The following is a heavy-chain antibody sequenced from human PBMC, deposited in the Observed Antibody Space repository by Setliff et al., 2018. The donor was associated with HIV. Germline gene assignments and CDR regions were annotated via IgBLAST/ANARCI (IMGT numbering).Heavy chain of an antibody. D-gene: IGHD4-4*01. CDR1: GGSISRYF. Sequence: SETLSLTCTVSGGSISRYFWNWIRQPPGKGLEWIGYLDTRGRAIYNPSLESRVAIWMDTSKNQFSLRLTSVAAADTASYYCVRAPHMTPGNLLHSTGHYYSYYMDVWGRGTTVTVSS. CDR2: LDTRGRA. CDR3: VRAPHMTPGNLLHSTGHYYSYYMDV. J-gene: IGHJ6*03. V-gene: IGHV4-4*08.